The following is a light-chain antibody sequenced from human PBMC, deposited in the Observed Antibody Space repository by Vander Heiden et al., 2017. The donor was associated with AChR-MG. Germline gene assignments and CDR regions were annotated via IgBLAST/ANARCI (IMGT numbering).Light chain of an antibody. J-gene: IGKJ3*01. CDR3: QQTHSNPRT. V-gene: IGKV1-39*01. CDR2: DAP. Sequence: DIQMTQSPSSLSASVGDRVTITCRASQDINSYLNWYQQKPGKAPKLLIYDAPSLQSGVPSRFSGSGSGTDFTLTISSLQPEDFATFYCQQTHSNPRTFGPGTKVDI. CDR1: QDINSY.